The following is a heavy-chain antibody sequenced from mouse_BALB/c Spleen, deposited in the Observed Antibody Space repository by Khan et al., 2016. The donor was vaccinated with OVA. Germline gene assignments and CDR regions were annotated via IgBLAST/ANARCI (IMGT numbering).Heavy chain of an antibody. D-gene: IGHD2-14*01. Sequence: VMLVESGPGLVAPSQSLSITCTVSGFSLSRYNIHWVRQPPGKGLEWLGMIWGGGGTDYNSTLKSRLSISKDNSKSQVFLKMNSLQTDDTAMYYCARAYYRYDGYYAMDYWGQGISVTVSS. CDR2: IWGGGGT. V-gene: IGHV2-6-4*01. CDR3: ARAYYRYDGYYAMDY. CDR1: GFSLSRYN. J-gene: IGHJ4*01.